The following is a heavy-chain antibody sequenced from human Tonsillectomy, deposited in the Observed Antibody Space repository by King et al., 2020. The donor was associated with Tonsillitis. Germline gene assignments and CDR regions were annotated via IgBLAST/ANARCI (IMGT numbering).Heavy chain of an antibody. CDR1: GFTFTSSA. J-gene: IGHJ4*02. CDR2: IGVGSGNT. CDR3: AADGASRGGGDY. D-gene: IGHD3-16*01. V-gene: IGHV1-58*02. Sequence: QLVQSGPEVKKPGTSVKVSCKASGFTFTSSAMQWVRHARGQRLEWIGWIGVGSGNTIYAQKFQERVTITRDMSTSTAYMELSSLRSEDTAVYYCAADGASRGGGDYWGQGTLVTVSS.